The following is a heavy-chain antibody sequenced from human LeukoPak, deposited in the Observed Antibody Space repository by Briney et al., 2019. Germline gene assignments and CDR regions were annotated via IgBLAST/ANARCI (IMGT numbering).Heavy chain of an antibody. CDR2: IYHSGST. J-gene: IGHJ4*01. CDR1: GYSISSGYY. Sequence: SETLSLTCTVSGYSISSGYYWGWIRQPPGKGLEWIGSIYHSGSTYYNPSLKSRVTISVDTSKNQFSLKLSSVTAADTAVYYCAREGELRYFDWALDYWGQEPWSPSPQ. D-gene: IGHD3-9*01. CDR3: AREGELRYFDWALDY. V-gene: IGHV4-38-2*02.